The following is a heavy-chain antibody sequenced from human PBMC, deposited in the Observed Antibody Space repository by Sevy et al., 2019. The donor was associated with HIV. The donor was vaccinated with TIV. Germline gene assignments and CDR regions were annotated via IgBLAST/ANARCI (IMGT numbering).Heavy chain of an antibody. J-gene: IGHJ6*02. CDR2: ISHDGINE. V-gene: IGHV3-30*03. D-gene: IGHD3-16*01. Sequence: GGSLRLSCIGSGFSFSYYGIHWVRQSPGKGLDWVALISHDGINEYYADSVKGRFTISRDNSKNTVYLEMNSLRAEDTAVYYCAREGSYGDFRFPYYYGMDVWGQGTTVTVSS. CDR1: GFSFSYYG. CDR3: AREGSYGDFRFPYYYGMDV.